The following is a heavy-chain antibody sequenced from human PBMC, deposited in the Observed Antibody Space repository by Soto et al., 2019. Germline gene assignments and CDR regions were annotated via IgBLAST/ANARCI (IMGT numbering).Heavy chain of an antibody. CDR3: ARDNSGSYRFDY. Sequence: GGSLRLSCAASGFTFSDYYMSWIRQAPGKGLEWVSYISSSGGTIYYADSVKGRFTISRDNAKDSLYLQMNSLRAEDTAVYYCARDNSGSYRFDYWGQGTLVTVSS. D-gene: IGHD1-26*01. J-gene: IGHJ4*02. V-gene: IGHV3-11*01. CDR1: GFTFSDYY. CDR2: ISSSGGTI.